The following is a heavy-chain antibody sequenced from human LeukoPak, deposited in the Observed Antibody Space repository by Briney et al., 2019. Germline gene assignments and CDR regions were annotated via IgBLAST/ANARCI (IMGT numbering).Heavy chain of an antibody. Sequence: PGRSLRLSCAASGFTFDDYAMHWVRQAPGKGLEWVSGISWNSGSIGYADSVKGRFTISRDNAKNSLYLRMNSLRAEDTAVYYCARDGGIVVVPAADPTAFDIWGQGTMVTVSS. V-gene: IGHV3-9*01. CDR2: ISWNSGSI. CDR1: GFTFDDYA. J-gene: IGHJ3*02. CDR3: ARDGGIVVVPAADPTAFDI. D-gene: IGHD2-2*01.